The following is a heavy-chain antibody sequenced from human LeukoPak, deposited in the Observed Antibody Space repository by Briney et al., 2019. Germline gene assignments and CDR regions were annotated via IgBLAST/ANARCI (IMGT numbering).Heavy chain of an antibody. J-gene: IGHJ4*02. V-gene: IGHV3-74*01. CDR2: INSEGTST. D-gene: IGHD3-10*01. CDR3: ARDLSPVVRASPMGY. CDR1: GFTFSSYW. Sequence: PGGSLRLSCAASGFTFSSYWMHWVRQAPGKGLVWVSRINSEGTSTSYADSVKGRFTISSDTSKNTLSLQMNSLRAEDTAVYYCARDLSPVVRASPMGYWGQGTLVTVSS.